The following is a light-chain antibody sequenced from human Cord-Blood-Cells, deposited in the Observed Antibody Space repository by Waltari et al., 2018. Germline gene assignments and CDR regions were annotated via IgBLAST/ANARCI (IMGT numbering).Light chain of an antibody. Sequence: QSALTQPDSVSGSPGQSITIPCPGTSTDVGGYNYVPWYQRHPGKAPKLMIYDVSNLHSGVSDRFSGTKSRNTASLTISGLQAEDEADYPCRSYTSRGSDEVVGGGSKLAV. V-gene: IGLV2-14*03. CDR2: DVS. J-gene: IGLJ3*02. CDR1: STDVGGYNY. CDR3: RSYTSRGSDEV.